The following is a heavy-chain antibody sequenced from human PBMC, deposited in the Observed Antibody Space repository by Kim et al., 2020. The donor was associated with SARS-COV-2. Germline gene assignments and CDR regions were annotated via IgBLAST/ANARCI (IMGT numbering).Heavy chain of an antibody. CDR3: VYSSSSSNYYYYGMDV. CDR2: ISSSSSTI. D-gene: IGHD6-6*01. J-gene: IGHJ6*02. Sequence: GGSLRLSCAASGFTFSSYSMNWVRQAPGKGLEWVSYISSSSSTIYYADSVKGRFTISRDNAKNSLYLQMNSLRDEDTAVYYCVYSSSSSNYYYYGMDVWGQGTTVTVSS. CDR1: GFTFSSYS. V-gene: IGHV3-48*02.